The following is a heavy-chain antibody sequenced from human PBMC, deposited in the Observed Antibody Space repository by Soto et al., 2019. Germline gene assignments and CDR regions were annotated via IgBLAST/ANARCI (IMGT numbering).Heavy chain of an antibody. V-gene: IGHV4-59*01. CDR2: IHYSGST. CDR3: ARVLVHGYSDY. Sequence: TSETLSLTCAVSGCSISPYYWTWIRQPPGMGLEFLGHIHYSGSTKYSPSLESRLTISVDRSKNQFSLQLTSVSAADTAVYYCARVLVHGYSDYWGQGALVTVSS. CDR1: GCSISPYY. J-gene: IGHJ4*02.